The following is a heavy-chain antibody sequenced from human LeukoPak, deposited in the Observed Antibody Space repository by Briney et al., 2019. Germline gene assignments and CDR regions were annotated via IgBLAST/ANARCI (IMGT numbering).Heavy chain of an antibody. J-gene: IGHJ4*02. CDR2: IFGSGGST. D-gene: IGHD6-19*01. V-gene: IGHV3-23*01. Sequence: GGSLRLSCAASGFTFSSYAMYWVRQAPGKGLEWVSGIFGSGGSTHYADSVKGRFTIARDNSKNTVYLQMNSLRAEDTAVYYCAKTTTGYSSGRYPGWPVDYWGQGTLVTVSS. CDR1: GFTFSSYA. CDR3: AKTTTGYSSGRYPGWPVDY.